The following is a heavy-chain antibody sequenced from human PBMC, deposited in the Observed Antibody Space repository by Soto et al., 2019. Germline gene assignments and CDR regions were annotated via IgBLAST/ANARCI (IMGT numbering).Heavy chain of an antibody. J-gene: IGHJ5*02. D-gene: IGHD3-16*01. Sequence: PSETLSLTCAVSGGSISSSNWWRWVRQPPGKGLEWIGEIYHSGSTNYNPSLKSRVTISVDKSKNQFSLKLSSVTAADTAVYYCARGIPTKGGNWFDPWGQGTLVTVSS. CDR2: IYHSGST. CDR1: GGSISSSNW. CDR3: ARGIPTKGGNWFDP. V-gene: IGHV4-4*02.